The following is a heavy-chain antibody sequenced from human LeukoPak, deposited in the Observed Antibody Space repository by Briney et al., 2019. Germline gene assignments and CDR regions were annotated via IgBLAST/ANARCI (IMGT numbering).Heavy chain of an antibody. CDR1: GFSFSTYA. CDR3: ARARRSFDY. Sequence: GGSLRLSCAASGFSFSTYAMSWVRQAPGKGLEWVSGVNGNGGSTSYADSVKGRFTIFRDNAKNSLYLQMNSLRAEDTAVYYCARARRSFDYWGQGTLVTVSS. CDR2: VNGNGGST. J-gene: IGHJ4*02. V-gene: IGHV3-23*01.